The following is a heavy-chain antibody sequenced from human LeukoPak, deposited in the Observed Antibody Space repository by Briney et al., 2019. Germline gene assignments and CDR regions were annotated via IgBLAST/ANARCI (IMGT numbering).Heavy chain of an antibody. D-gene: IGHD6-13*01. CDR3: ARDEHTGIAAAGTFDY. V-gene: IGHV3-30-3*01. CDR2: ISYDGSNK. J-gene: IGHJ4*02. CDR1: GFTFSSYA. Sequence: GGSLRLSCAASGFTFSSYAMHWVRQAPGKGLEWVAVISYDGSNKYYADSVKGRFTISRDNSKNTLYLQMNSLRAEDTAVYYCARDEHTGIAAAGTFDYWGQGTLVTVSS.